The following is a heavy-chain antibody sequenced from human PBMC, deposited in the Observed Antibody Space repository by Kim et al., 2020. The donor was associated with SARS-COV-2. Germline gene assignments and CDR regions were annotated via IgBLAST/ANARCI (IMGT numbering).Heavy chain of an antibody. J-gene: IGHJ4*02. Sequence: SPSFQGQVTISADKSISTAYLQWSSLKASDTAMYYCARAADYDILTGPDYWGQGTLVTVSS. D-gene: IGHD3-9*01. CDR3: ARAADYDILTGPDY. V-gene: IGHV5-51*01.